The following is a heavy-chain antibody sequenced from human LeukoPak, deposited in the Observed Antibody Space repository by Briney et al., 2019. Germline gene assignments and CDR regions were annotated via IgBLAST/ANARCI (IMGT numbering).Heavy chain of an antibody. Sequence: SGGSLRLSCAASGFTFSSYGMHWVRQAPGKGLEWVAVIWYDGSNKYYADSVKGRFTISRDNSKNTLYLQMNSLRAEDTAVYYCAREGGSGWYGDYYGMDVWGQGTTVTVSS. CDR3: AREGGSGWYGDYYGMDV. D-gene: IGHD6-19*01. J-gene: IGHJ6*02. V-gene: IGHV3-33*01. CDR2: IWYDGSNK. CDR1: GFTFSSYG.